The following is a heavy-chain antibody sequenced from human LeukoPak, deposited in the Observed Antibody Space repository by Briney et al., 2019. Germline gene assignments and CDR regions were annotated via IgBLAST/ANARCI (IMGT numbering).Heavy chain of an antibody. CDR3: ARVVYCSGGSCQIFAFDT. CDR1: GFTFSDYY. CDR2: ISSSDNSI. Sequence: GGSLRLSCAASGFTFSDYYMSWIRQAPGQGPEWISYISSSDNSIFYADSVKGRFIISRDNTENSLYLQMNSLRAEDTAVYYCARVVYCSGGSCQIFAFDTWGQGTKVTVSS. V-gene: IGHV3-11*01. D-gene: IGHD2-15*01. J-gene: IGHJ3*02.